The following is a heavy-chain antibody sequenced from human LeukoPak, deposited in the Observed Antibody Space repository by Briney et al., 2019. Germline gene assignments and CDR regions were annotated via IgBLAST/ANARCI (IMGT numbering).Heavy chain of an antibody. J-gene: IGHJ4*02. CDR1: GFTFSNFG. CDR2: ISYDGSNK. V-gene: IGHV3-30*03. Sequence: PGGSLRLSCAASGFTFSNFGMHWVRQAPGKGLEWVAVISYDGSNKYYADSVKGRFTISRDNSKNTLNLQMNSLRVEDTAVYYCAPEGDGYILFDYWGQGTLVTVSS. CDR3: APEGDGYILFDY. D-gene: IGHD5-24*01.